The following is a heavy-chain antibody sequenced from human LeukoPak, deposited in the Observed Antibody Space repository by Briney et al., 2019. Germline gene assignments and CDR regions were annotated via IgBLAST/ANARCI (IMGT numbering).Heavy chain of an antibody. V-gene: IGHV3-11*04. CDR2: ISSSGSTI. J-gene: IGHJ2*01. CDR1: GFTFSDYY. Sequence: PGGSLRLSCAASGFTFSDYYMSWIRQAPGKGLEWVSYISSSGSTIYYADSVKGRFTISRDNAKNSLYLQMNSLRAEDTAVYYCARALYGDYVDRLNWYFDLWGRGTLVTVSS. D-gene: IGHD4-17*01. CDR3: ARALYGDYVDRLNWYFDL.